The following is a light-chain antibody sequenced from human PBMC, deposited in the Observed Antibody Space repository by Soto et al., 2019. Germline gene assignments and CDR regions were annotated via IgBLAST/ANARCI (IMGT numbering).Light chain of an antibody. CDR2: GAS. J-gene: IGKJ3*01. V-gene: IGKV3-20*01. CDR3: QQCTTSPFT. Sequence: EIVLTQSPGTLSLSPGERATLYCRASQSVGSNYSAWYQQKPGQAPRVLIYGASSRATGIPDRFSGSGSGADFTLTISRLEPEDFAVYYCQQCTTSPFTFGPGTKVDIK. CDR1: QSVGSNY.